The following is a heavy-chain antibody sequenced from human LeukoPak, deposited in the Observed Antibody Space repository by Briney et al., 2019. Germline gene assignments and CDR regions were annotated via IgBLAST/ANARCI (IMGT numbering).Heavy chain of an antibody. CDR1: GFTFSTYS. V-gene: IGHV3-48*01. CDR2: ISSSSTTI. CDR3: ARHASDYGDLIGFDP. D-gene: IGHD4-17*01. J-gene: IGHJ5*02. Sequence: GGSLRLSCAASGFTFSTYSMNWVRQAPGKGLEWVSYISSSSTTIYYADSVKGRLTISRDNAKNSLYLQMNSLRAEDTAVYYCARHASDYGDLIGFDPWGQGTLVTVSS.